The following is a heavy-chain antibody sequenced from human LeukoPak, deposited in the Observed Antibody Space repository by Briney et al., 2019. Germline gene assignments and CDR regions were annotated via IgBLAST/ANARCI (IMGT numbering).Heavy chain of an antibody. D-gene: IGHD2-2*01. V-gene: IGHV1-69*04. CDR1: GGTFSSYA. CDR3: ATSRTAGYCSSTSCYGRTYGMDV. CDR2: IIPILDIA. Sequence: SVKVSCKASGGTFSSYAISWVRQAPGQGLEWMGRIIPILDIANYAQKFQGRVTITADKSTSTAYMELSSLRSEDTAVYYCATSRTAGYCSSTSCYGRTYGMDVWGQGTTVNVSS. J-gene: IGHJ6*02.